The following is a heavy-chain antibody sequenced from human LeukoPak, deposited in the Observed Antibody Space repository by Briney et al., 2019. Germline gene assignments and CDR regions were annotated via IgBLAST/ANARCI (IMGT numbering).Heavy chain of an antibody. CDR1: GDSVSSNNGA. V-gene: IGHV6-1*01. Sequence: SQTLSLTCAISGDSVSSNNGAWSWIRQSPSRGLEWLGRIYYRSKWYYEYAVSVKSRITIIPDASKNQFSLQLNSVTPEDTAVYYCARAYGSGSYSFWGQGSLVTVSS. CDR2: IYYRSKWYY. D-gene: IGHD3-10*01. CDR3: ARAYGSGSYSF. J-gene: IGHJ4*02.